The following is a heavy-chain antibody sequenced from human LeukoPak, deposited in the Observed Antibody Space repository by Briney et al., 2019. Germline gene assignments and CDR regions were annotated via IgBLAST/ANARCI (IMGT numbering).Heavy chain of an antibody. V-gene: IGHV3-73*01. D-gene: IGHD2-15*01. CDR2: IRSKANNYAS. Sequence: GGSLKLSCAASGFTFSGSAMHWVRQASGKGLEWVGRIRSKANNYASGYAVSVKGRFTISRDDSKNTAYLQMNSLNTEDTAVYHCAGRSCSGGSCSTPQLNWGQGTLVTVSS. J-gene: IGHJ4*02. CDR1: GFTFSGSA. CDR3: AGRSCSGGSCSTPQLN.